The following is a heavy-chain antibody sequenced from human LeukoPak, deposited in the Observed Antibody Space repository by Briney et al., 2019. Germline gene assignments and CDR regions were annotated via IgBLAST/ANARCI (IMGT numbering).Heavy chain of an antibody. Sequence: GGSLRLSCAASGFTFSNYAMSWVRQAPGKGLEWVSAISGSGGSTFYADSVRGRFTISRDNSKNTLYLQMNSLRAEDTAVYYCAKGVTGYGHSVDYWGQGTLVTVSS. CDR1: GFTFSNYA. V-gene: IGHV3-23*01. D-gene: IGHD5-18*01. CDR2: ISGSGGST. CDR3: AKGVTGYGHSVDY. J-gene: IGHJ4*02.